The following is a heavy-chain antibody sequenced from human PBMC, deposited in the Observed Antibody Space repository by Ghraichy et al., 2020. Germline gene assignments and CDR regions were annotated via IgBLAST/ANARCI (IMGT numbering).Heavy chain of an antibody. Sequence: GGSLRLSCAASGFTFSSYSMNWVRQAPGKGLEWVSSISSSSSYIYYADSVKGRFTISRDNAKNSLYLQMNSLRAEDTAVYYCAREWIQLENDAFDIWGQGTMVTVSS. CDR3: AREWIQLENDAFDI. J-gene: IGHJ3*02. D-gene: IGHD5-18*01. CDR2: ISSSSSYI. CDR1: GFTFSSYS. V-gene: IGHV3-21*01.